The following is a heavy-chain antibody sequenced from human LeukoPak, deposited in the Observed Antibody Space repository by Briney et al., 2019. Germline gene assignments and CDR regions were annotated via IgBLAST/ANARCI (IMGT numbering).Heavy chain of an antibody. Sequence: SETLSLTCAVSGYPISSGYYWGWIRQPPGKGLEWIGSIYHSGSTYYNPSLKSRVTISVDTSKNQFSLKLSSVTAADTAVYYCARVEASGDLPADYYYYMDVWGKGTTVTVSS. V-gene: IGHV4-38-2*01. CDR2: IYHSGST. CDR1: GYPISSGYY. J-gene: IGHJ6*03. CDR3: ARVEASGDLPADYYYYMDV. D-gene: IGHD2-21*02.